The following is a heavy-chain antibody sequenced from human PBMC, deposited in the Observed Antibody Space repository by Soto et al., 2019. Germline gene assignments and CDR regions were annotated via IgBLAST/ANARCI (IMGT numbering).Heavy chain of an antibody. Sequence: QVQLVQSGAEVKKPGASVKVSCKASGYTFTSYGISWVRQAPGQGLEWMGWISAYNGNTNYAQKFQGRVTITADEPTSTAYRELSSLRSEDTPVYYWARGQLWPKQGENPYFPYGGRGPRVTVSS. D-gene: IGHD5-18*01. CDR1: GYTFTSYG. V-gene: IGHV1-18*01. J-gene: IGHJ4*02. CDR2: ISAYNGNT. CDR3: ARGQLWPKQGENPYFPY.